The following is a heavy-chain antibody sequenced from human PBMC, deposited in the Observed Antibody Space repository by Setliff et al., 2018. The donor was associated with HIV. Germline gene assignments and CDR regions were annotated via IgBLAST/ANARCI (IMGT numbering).Heavy chain of an antibody. D-gene: IGHD1-1*01. CDR2: IYYSGST. CDR3: AQLGMVDDFDY. J-gene: IGHJ4*02. CDR1: GDSVSSRSYY. Sequence: SETLSLTCTVSGDSVSSRSYYWSWIRQPSGKGLEWIGYIYYSGSTNYNPSLKSRVTISVDTSKNHFSLKLRSVTAADTAVYYCAQLGMVDDFDYWGQGTLVTVSS. V-gene: IGHV4-61*03.